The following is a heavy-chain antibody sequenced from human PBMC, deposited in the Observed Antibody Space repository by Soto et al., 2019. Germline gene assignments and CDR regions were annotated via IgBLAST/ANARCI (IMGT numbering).Heavy chain of an antibody. CDR3: AKGGYYFDSSGYFDY. V-gene: IGHV3-30*18. J-gene: IGHJ4*02. CDR2: ISFDGNNK. Sequence: GGSLRLSCAASGFTFSSYGIHWVRQAPGKGLEWVAVISFDGNNKYYADSVKGRFTISRDNSKNTLYLQMNSLRAEDTALYYCAKGGYYFDSSGYFDYWGLGTLVTVSS. CDR1: GFTFSSYG. D-gene: IGHD3-22*01.